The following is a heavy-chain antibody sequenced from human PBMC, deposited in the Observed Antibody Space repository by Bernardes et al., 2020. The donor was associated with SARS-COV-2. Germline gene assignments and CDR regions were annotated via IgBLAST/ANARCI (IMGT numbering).Heavy chain of an antibody. J-gene: IGHJ4*02. Sequence: GGSLRLSCSVSGFTFSEHWMTWVRQAPGKGLKWVASIKPDGGQTDYVDSVKGRFTISRDNAKNSLYLQMDSLRAEDTAFYYCARDLNWETFWGQGTLVTVSS. CDR1: GFTFSEHW. V-gene: IGHV3-7*03. CDR2: IKPDGGQT. CDR3: ARDLNWETF. D-gene: IGHD1-1*01.